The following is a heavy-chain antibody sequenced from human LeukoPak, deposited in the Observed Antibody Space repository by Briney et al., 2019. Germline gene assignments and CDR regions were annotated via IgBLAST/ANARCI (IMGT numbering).Heavy chain of an antibody. J-gene: IGHJ4*02. V-gene: IGHV4-34*01. CDR1: GGSFSGYY. CDR3: ARERDAGSRYSDY. Sequence: PSETLSLTCAVYGGSFSGYYWSWIRQPPGKGLEWIGEINHSGSTNYNPSLKSRVTISVDTSKNQFSLKLSSVTAADTAVYYCARERDAGSRYSDYWGQGTLVTVSS. CDR2: INHSGST. D-gene: IGHD2-15*01.